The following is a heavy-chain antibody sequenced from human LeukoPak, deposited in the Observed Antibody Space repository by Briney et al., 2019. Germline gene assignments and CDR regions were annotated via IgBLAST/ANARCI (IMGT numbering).Heavy chain of an antibody. CDR2: VKSDGNSI. J-gene: IGHJ4*02. CDR1: GFTFRSYA. Sequence: PGGSLRLSCAASGFTFRSYAMHWVRQAPGKGLVWVSRVKSDGNSITYADSVKGRFTISRDNARNTLYLQMKGLRAEDTAVYYCARDGFLGPVTAYLDYWGQGTPVTVSS. D-gene: IGHD2-21*02. CDR3: ARDGFLGPVTAYLDY. V-gene: IGHV3-74*01.